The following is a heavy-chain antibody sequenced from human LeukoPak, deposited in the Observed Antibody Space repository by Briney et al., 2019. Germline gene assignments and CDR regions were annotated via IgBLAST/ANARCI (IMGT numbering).Heavy chain of an antibody. Sequence: GGSLRLSCAASGFNFSISSYSMNWVRQAPGKGLEWVANIKQDGSEKCYVDSVKGRFTISRDNAKNSLYLQMNSLRAEDTAVYYCARDPRAAGYLPWGQGTLVTVSS. CDR2: IKQDGSEK. J-gene: IGHJ5*02. CDR3: ARDPRAAGYLP. D-gene: IGHD6-13*01. V-gene: IGHV3-7*01. CDR1: GFNFSISSYS.